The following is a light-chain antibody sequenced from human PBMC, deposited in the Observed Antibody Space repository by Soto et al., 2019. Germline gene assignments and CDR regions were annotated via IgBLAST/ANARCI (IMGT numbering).Light chain of an antibody. CDR1: SIDVGAYNY. V-gene: IGLV2-14*01. Sequence: QSALTQPASVSGSPGQSITISCTGTSIDVGAYNYVSWYQQHPGKAPKLMIYEVSNRPSGVSNRFSGSKSGNTASLTISGLQAEDEADYYCSSYTSSSTFYVFGTGTKLTVL. CDR3: SSYTSSSTFYV. J-gene: IGLJ1*01. CDR2: EVS.